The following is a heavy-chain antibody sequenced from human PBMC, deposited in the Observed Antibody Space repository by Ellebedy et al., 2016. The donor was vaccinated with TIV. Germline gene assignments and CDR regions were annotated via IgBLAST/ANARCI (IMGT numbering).Heavy chain of an antibody. CDR3: ARDGATVNPLDY. CDR1: GFTFSNFW. V-gene: IGHV3-74*01. J-gene: IGHJ4*02. CDR2: INSDGSMT. D-gene: IGHD4-17*01. Sequence: GESLKISCAASGFTFSNFWMHWVRQAPGKGLVWVSRINSDGSMTSYPDSVEGRFTVSRDNAKNTLDLQMNSLRAEDTAVYYCARDGATVNPLDYWGQGILVTVSS.